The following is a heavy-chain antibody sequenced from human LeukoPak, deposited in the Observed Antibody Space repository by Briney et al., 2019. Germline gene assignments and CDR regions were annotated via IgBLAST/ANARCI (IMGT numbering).Heavy chain of an antibody. CDR2: ISYDGSNK. V-gene: IGHV3-30*18. CDR3: AKDVSHFTFPLYQ. D-gene: IGHD2-2*01. CDR1: GFTFSSYG. J-gene: IGHJ4*02. Sequence: PGRSLRLSCAASGFTFSSYGMHWVRQAPGKGLEWVAVISYDGSNKYYADSVKGRFTISRDNSKNTLYLQMNSLTAEDTAVYYCAKDVSHFTFPLYQWGQGTLVTVSS.